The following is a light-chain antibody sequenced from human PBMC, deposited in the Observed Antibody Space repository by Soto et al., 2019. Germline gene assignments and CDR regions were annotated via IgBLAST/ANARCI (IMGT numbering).Light chain of an antibody. V-gene: IGKV1-5*03. CDR2: KAS. Sequence: DIQMTQSPSTLSASVGDRVTITCRASPSISSWLAWYQQKPGKAPKLLIYKASSLESGVTSRFSGSGSGTEFTLTISSLQPDDFATYYCQQYNSYSPLTFGGGTKVEIK. J-gene: IGKJ4*01. CDR1: PSISSW. CDR3: QQYNSYSPLT.